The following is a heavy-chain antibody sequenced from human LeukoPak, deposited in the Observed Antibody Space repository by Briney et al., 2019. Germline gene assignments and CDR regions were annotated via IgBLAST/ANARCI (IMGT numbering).Heavy chain of an antibody. CDR3: ARDSYSSGWYSRGFDY. V-gene: IGHV4-61*02. J-gene: IGHJ4*02. CDR2: IYTSGST. Sequence: SQTLSLTCTVSGGSISSGSYYWSWIRQPAGKGLEWIGRIYTSGSTNYNPSLKSRVTISVDTSKNQFSLKLSSVTAADTAVYYCARDSYSSGWYSRGFDYWGQGTLVTV. CDR1: GGSISSGSYY. D-gene: IGHD6-19*01.